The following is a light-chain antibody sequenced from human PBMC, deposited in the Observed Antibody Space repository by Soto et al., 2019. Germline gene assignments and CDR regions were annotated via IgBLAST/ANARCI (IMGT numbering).Light chain of an antibody. V-gene: IGLV2-11*01. CDR2: DVT. CDR1: SSDVGAYNY. J-gene: IGLJ2*01. Sequence: QSALTQPRSVSGSPGQSVTISCTGTSSDVGAYNYVSWYQQRPGKAPRLMIYDVTKRPSGVPDRFSGSKSGNTASLTISGLQAEDEADYYCQSFDSSLPGLIFGLGTKLTVL. CDR3: QSFDSSLPGLI.